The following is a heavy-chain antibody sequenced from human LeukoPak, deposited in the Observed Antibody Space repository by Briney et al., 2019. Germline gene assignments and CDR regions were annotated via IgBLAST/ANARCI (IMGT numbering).Heavy chain of an antibody. CDR1: GFTFSGYG. V-gene: IGHV3-30*03. Sequence: PGGSLRLSCAASGFTFSGYGMHGVRQAPGKGLEWVAVISYDGSNKYYADSVKGRFTISRDNSKNTLYLQMNSLRAEDTAVYYRALIAVAEGFDYWGQGTLVTVSS. D-gene: IGHD6-19*01. J-gene: IGHJ4*02. CDR2: ISYDGSNK. CDR3: ALIAVAEGFDY.